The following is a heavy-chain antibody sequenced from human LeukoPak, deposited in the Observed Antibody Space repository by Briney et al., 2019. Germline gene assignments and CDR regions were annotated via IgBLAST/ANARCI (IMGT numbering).Heavy chain of an antibody. CDR3: ARDSPREWELPDAFDI. CDR2: IYTSGST. CDR1: GGSISSYY. J-gene: IGHJ3*02. Sequence: PSETLSLTCTVSGGSISSYYWSWIRQPAGKGLEWIGRIYTSGSTNYNPSLKSRVTMSVDTSKNQFSLKLSSVTAADTAVYYCARDSPREWELPDAFDIWGQGTMVTVS. V-gene: IGHV4-4*07. D-gene: IGHD1-26*01.